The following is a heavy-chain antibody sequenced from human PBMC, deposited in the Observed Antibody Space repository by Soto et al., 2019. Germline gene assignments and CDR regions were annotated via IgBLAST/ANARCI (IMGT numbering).Heavy chain of an antibody. J-gene: IGHJ3*02. CDR1: GFTFSSYG. Sequence: GGSLRLSCAASGFTFSSYGMHWVRQAPGKGLEWVAVIWYDGSNKYYADSVKGRFTISRDNSKNTLYLQMNSLRAEDTAVYYCARDTGSSWPDAFDIWGQGTMVTVSS. D-gene: IGHD6-13*01. CDR3: ARDTGSSWPDAFDI. CDR2: IWYDGSNK. V-gene: IGHV3-33*01.